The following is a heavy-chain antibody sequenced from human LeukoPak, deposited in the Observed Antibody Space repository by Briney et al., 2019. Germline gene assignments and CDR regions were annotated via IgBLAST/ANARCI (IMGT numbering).Heavy chain of an antibody. CDR3: ARFAAGGSYYYYMDV. J-gene: IGHJ6*03. CDR1: GFTFSSYT. D-gene: IGHD6-25*01. CDR2: IGTSTTTI. Sequence: GGSLRLSCAASGFTFSSYTMSWIRQPPGKGLEWVSNIGTSTTTIYYADSVKGRFTISRDNAKNSLYLQMNSLRADDTAVYYCARFAAGGSYYYYMDVWGKGTTVTVSS. V-gene: IGHV3-48*01.